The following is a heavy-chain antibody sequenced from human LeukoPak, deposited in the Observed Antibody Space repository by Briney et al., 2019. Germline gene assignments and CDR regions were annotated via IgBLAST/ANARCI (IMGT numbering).Heavy chain of an antibody. CDR1: GFTFSDNY. CDR3: ATSLRYTTTAFDY. J-gene: IGHJ4*02. Sequence: GGSLRLSCAASGFTFSDNYMTWVRQAPGKGLEWLSYISGNGGVIQYADSVKGRFTISRDNAKNLLYLQMNSLRAEDTALYYCATSLRYTTTAFDYWGQGTLVTVSS. D-gene: IGHD1-14*01. CDR2: ISGNGGVI. V-gene: IGHV3-11*01.